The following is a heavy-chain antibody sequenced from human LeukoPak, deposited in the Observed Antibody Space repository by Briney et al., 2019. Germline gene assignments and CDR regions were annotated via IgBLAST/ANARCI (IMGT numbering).Heavy chain of an antibody. CDR2: ISSFT. CDR3: VRDHSYAFDY. J-gene: IGHJ4*02. Sequence: GGSLRLSCVASGSTFSSYSMNWVRQAPGKGLEWVSYISSFTYYADSVKGRFTISRDNAKTSLYLQMNSLRDEDTAVYYCVRDHSYAFDYWGQGTLVTVSS. D-gene: IGHD2-15*01. CDR1: GSTFSSYS. V-gene: IGHV3-48*02.